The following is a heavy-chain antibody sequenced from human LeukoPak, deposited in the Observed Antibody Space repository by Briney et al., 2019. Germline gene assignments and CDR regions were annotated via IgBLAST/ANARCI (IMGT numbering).Heavy chain of an antibody. CDR3: ASSRAKKSYSGSYFDY. Sequence: GASVKVSCKASGYTFTCYYMHWVRQAPGQGLEWMGWINPNSGGTNYAQKFQGRVTMTRDTSISTAYMELSRLRSDDTAVYYCASSRAKKSYSGSYFDYWGQGTLVTVSS. D-gene: IGHD1-26*01. CDR2: INPNSGGT. V-gene: IGHV1-2*02. CDR1: GYTFTCYY. J-gene: IGHJ4*02.